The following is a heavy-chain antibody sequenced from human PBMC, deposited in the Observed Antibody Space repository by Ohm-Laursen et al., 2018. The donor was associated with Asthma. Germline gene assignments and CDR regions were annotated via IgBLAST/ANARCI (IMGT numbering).Heavy chain of an antibody. CDR3: AREALGTED. CDR2: IYYSGST. J-gene: IGHJ4*02. CDR1: GGSISSGGYP. V-gene: IGHV4-31*03. D-gene: IGHD1-1*01. Sequence: SQTLSLTCSVSGGSISSGGYPWSWIRQHPGKGLEWIGYIYYSGSTYYNPSLKSRVTISVDTSKNQFSLKLSSVTAADTAVYYCAREALGTEDLGQGTLVTVSS.